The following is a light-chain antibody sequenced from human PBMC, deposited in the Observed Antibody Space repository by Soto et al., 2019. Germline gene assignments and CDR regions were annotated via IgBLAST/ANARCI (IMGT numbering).Light chain of an antibody. Sequence: EIVMTQSPATLSLSPGERATLSCRASQSVSSNLAWYQQKPGQAPRLLIYGASTRATGIPARFSGSGSGTEFTLTISSLQPEDFAVYYCQQYNNWPCTFGQGTKVEIK. CDR3: QQYNNWPCT. V-gene: IGKV3D-15*01. CDR2: GAS. J-gene: IGKJ1*01. CDR1: QSVSSN.